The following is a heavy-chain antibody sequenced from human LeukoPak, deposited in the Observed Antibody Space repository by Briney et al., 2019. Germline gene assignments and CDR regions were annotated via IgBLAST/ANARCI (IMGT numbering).Heavy chain of an antibody. D-gene: IGHD3-10*01. CDR3: ARSDGYGLVGI. J-gene: IGHJ3*02. V-gene: IGHV4-34*01. CDR2: IYSSGST. CDR1: GGSFSGYY. Sequence: ASETLSLTCAVYGGSFSGYYWSWIRQPPGKTLEWIGSIYSSGSTYYNPSLKSRVIIIIDTPKNHFSLTLSSVTAADTAVYYCARSDGYGLVGIWGQGTMVTVSS.